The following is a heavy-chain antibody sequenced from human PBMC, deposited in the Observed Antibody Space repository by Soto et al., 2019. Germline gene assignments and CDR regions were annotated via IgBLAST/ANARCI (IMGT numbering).Heavy chain of an antibody. CDR1: GGSISSGGYY. CDR2: IYYSGST. V-gene: IGHV4-31*03. Sequence: PSETLSLTCTVSGGSISSGGYYWSWIRQHPGKGLEWIGYIYYSGSTYYNPSLKSRVTISVDTSKNQFSLKLSSVTAADTAVYYCARHYMVRGVLLLNYYGMDVWGQGTTVTVSS. J-gene: IGHJ6*02. CDR3: ARHYMVRGVLLLNYYGMDV. D-gene: IGHD3-10*01.